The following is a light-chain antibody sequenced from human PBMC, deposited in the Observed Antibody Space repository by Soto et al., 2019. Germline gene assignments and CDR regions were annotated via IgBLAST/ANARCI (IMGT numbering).Light chain of an antibody. CDR1: QSVGRY. CDR2: DAS. CDR3: QQRSNWPLT. V-gene: IGKV3-11*01. Sequence: EIVLTQSPATLSLSPRERATLSCRASQSVGRYLAWYQQKPGQAPRLLIYDASNRATGIPARFSGSGSGTDFTITISSLEPEDFAVYYCQQRSNWPLTFGGGTKVEIK. J-gene: IGKJ4*01.